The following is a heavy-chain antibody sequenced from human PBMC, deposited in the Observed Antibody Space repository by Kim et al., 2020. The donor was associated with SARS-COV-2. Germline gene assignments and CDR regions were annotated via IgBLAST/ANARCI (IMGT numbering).Heavy chain of an antibody. CDR3: AKATGLGVYYHAMDV. Sequence: GGSLRLSCAASGFTFSSYAMSWVRQAPGKGLEWVSASGSGGSTYYADSVKGRFTISRDNSKNTLYLEMNSLRAEDTAVYYCAKATGLGVYYHAMDVWGQGTTVTVSS. CDR1: GFTFSSYA. D-gene: IGHD7-27*01. V-gene: IGHV3-23*01. CDR2: SGSGGST. J-gene: IGHJ6*02.